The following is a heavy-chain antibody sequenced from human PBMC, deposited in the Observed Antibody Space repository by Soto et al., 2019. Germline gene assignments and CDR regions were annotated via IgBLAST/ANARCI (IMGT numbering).Heavy chain of an antibody. CDR1: GFTFSSYA. CDR3: ARESMIVVVTTMEFDY. J-gene: IGHJ4*02. CDR2: ISYDGSNK. D-gene: IGHD3-22*01. Sequence: GGSLILSCAASGFTFSSYAMHWVRQAPGKGLEWVAVISYDGSNKYYADSVKGRFTISRDNSKNTLYLQMNSLRAEDTAVYYCARESMIVVVTTMEFDYWGQGTLVTVSS. V-gene: IGHV3-30-3*01.